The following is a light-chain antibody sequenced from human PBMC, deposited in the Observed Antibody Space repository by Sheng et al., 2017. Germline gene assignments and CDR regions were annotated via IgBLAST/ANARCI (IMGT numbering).Light chain of an antibody. J-gene: IGLJ2*01. CDR1: ISDIGGSKY. V-gene: IGLV2-14*01. CDR2: EVS. CDR3: STYSRASSSLV. Sequence: QPVLTQPASVSGSPGQSITFSCTGSISDIGGSKYVSWYQQHPGKAPKLMIYEVSNRPSGVSNRFSGSKSGNTASLTISGLQPQDEASYYCSTYSRASSSLVFGGGTKLTVL.